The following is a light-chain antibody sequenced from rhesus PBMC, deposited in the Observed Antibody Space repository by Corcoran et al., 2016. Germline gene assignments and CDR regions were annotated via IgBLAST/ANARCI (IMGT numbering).Light chain of an antibody. CDR1: S. CDR2: ADS. CDR3: QVWDSSSKCYI. V-gene: IGLV3-34*01. J-gene: IGLJ1*01. Sequence: SVQWYQQKPAQAPMLVIYADSERPSGIPERFSGSNSGNTATLTINGVEAGDEADYYCQVWDSSSKCYIFGAGARLTVL.